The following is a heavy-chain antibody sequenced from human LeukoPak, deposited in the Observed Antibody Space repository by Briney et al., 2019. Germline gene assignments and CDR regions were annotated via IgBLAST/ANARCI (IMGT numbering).Heavy chain of an antibody. CDR2: ISSSSSYI. J-gene: IGHJ5*02. CDR1: GFTFSSYS. D-gene: IGHD3-10*01. Sequence: GGSLRLSCAASGFTFSSYSMNWVRQAPGKGLEWVSSISSSSSYIYYADSVRGRFTISRDNAKNSLYLQMNSLRAEDTAVYYCARERITMVRGVIGNWFDPWGQGTLVTVSS. CDR3: ARERITMVRGVIGNWFDP. V-gene: IGHV3-21*01.